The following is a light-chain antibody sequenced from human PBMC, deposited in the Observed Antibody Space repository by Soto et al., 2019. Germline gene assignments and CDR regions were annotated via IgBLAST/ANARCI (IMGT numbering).Light chain of an antibody. CDR1: SSNIGAGYD. J-gene: IGLJ1*01. CDR3: QSYDSSPRGYV. CDR2: ANK. V-gene: IGLV1-40*01. Sequence: QSVLTQPPSVSGAPGQRVTISCTGSSSNIGAGYDVHWYQQLPGAAPKLLIYANKNRPAGVPDRFSASKSGTSASLAITGLQAEDEADYYCQSYDSSPRGYVFGTGTKVTVL.